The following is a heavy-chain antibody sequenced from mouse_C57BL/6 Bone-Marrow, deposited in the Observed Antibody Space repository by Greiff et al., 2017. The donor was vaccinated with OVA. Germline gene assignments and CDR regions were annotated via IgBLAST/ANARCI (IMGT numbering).Heavy chain of an antibody. J-gene: IGHJ4*01. CDR2: IYPGDGDT. CDR1: GYAFSSYW. Sequence: QVQLKESGAELVKPGASVKISCKASGYAFSSYWMNWVKQRPGKGLEWIGQIYPGDGDTNYNGKFKGKATLTADKSSSTAYMQLSSLTSEDSAVYFCAREGDYGSYAMDYWGQGTSVTVSS. V-gene: IGHV1-80*01. D-gene: IGHD1-1*01. CDR3: AREGDYGSYAMDY.